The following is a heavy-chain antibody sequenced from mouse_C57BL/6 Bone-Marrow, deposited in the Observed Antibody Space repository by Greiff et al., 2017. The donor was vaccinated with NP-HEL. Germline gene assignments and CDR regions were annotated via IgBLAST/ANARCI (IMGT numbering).Heavy chain of an antibody. Sequence: EVKLMESGGGLVKPGGSLKLSCAASGFTFSSYTMSWVRQTPEKRLEWVATISGGGGNTYYPDSVKGRFTISRDNAKNTLYLQMSSLRSEDTALYYCARPPYYYGYAMDYWGQGTSVTVSS. V-gene: IGHV5-9*01. D-gene: IGHD1-1*01. CDR1: GFTFSSYT. CDR3: ARPPYYYGYAMDY. J-gene: IGHJ4*01. CDR2: ISGGGGNT.